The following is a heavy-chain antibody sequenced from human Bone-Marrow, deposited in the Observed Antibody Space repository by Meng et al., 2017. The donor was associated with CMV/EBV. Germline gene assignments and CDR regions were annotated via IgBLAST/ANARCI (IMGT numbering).Heavy chain of an antibody. Sequence: SETLSLTCAVYDGSFSGYYWGWIRQPPGKGLEWIGEISHSGSTNYDPSLKSRVTISVDTSKHQFSLKLSSVTAADTAVYYCAGGPLSSGWYRWGQGTLVTVSS. CDR3: AGGPLSSGWYR. CDR1: DGSFSGYY. CDR2: ISHSGST. D-gene: IGHD6-19*01. J-gene: IGHJ4*02. V-gene: IGHV4-34*01.